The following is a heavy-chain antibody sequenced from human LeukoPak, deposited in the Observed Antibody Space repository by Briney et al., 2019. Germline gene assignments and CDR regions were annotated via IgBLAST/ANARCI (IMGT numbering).Heavy chain of an antibody. CDR1: GFTFSSYG. J-gene: IGHJ4*02. CDR3: ANCFMVYGGDY. V-gene: IGHV3-23*01. Sequence: PGGPLRLSCAASGFTFSSYGMSWVRQAPGKGLEWVSAISGSGGSTYYADSVKGRFTISRDNSKNTLYLQMNSLRAEDTAVYYCANCFMVYGGDYWGQGTLVTVSS. CDR2: ISGSGGST. D-gene: IGHD4-23*01.